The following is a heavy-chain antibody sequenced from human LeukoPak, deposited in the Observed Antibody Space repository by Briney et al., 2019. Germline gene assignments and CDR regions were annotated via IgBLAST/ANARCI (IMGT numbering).Heavy chain of an antibody. D-gene: IGHD3-9*01. CDR2: MNPNSGNT. V-gene: IGHV1-8*01. CDR3: ARSAPGTGYTA. Sequence: ASVKVSCKASGYTFTNDDISWVRQATGQGLEWIGKMNPNSGNTGYAQKFQGRVTMTRSTSVSTVHMELNSLTSEDTAVHFCARSAPGTGYTAWGQGTLVTVSS. J-gene: IGHJ4*02. CDR1: GYTFTNDD.